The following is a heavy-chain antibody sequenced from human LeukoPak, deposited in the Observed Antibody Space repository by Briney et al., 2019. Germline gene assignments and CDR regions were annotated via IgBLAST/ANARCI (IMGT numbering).Heavy chain of an antibody. Sequence: SETLSLTCTVSGNSISSSSYFWGWIRQPPGKGLEWIGSIYYSGSTFYNPSLKSRVTISVDTSKNQFSLKLSSVTAADTAVYYCAREVAQLWRGFDYWGQGTLVTVFS. CDR1: GNSISSSSYF. CDR3: AREVAQLWRGFDY. V-gene: IGHV4-39*07. J-gene: IGHJ4*02. D-gene: IGHD5-18*01. CDR2: IYYSGST.